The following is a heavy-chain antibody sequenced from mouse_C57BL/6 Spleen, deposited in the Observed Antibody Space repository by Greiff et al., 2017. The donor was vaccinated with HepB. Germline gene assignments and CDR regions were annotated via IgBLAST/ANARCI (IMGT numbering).Heavy chain of an antibody. CDR2: INPNNGGT. CDR3: ARSRGVEYDGFYFDY. D-gene: IGHD2-4*01. CDR1: GYTFTDYY. V-gene: IGHV1-26*01. Sequence: EVQLQQSGPELVKPGASVKISCKASGYTFTDYYMNWVKQSHGKSLEWIGDINPNNGGTSYNQKFKGKATLTVDKSSSTAYMELRSLTSEASAVYYCARSRGVEYDGFYFDYRGQGTTLTVSS. J-gene: IGHJ2*01.